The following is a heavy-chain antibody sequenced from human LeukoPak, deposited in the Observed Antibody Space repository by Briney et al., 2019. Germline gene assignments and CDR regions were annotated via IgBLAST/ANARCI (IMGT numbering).Heavy chain of an antibody. CDR3: AKNYYNSSGYYSFVDY. J-gene: IGHJ4*02. Sequence: GGSLRLSCAASGFTFSIYAMHWVRQAPGKGLGWVALISYDGSKKYYADSVEGRFTISRDNSRNTLYLQMNSLRPDDTAVYYCAKNYYNSSGYYSFVDYWGQGTLVTVSS. V-gene: IGHV3-30*18. CDR2: ISYDGSKK. CDR1: GFTFSIYA. D-gene: IGHD3-22*01.